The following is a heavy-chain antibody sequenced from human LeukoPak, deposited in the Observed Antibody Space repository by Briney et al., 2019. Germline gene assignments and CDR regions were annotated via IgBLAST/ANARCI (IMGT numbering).Heavy chain of an antibody. V-gene: IGHV3-7*01. Sequence: GGSLRLSCAASGFTFSTYWMSWVRQAPGKGLEWVANIKQDGSEKYYVDSVKGRFTISRDNAKNSLYLQLNSLRAEDTAVYYCRREGWSSPLNSWGQGTLVTVSS. D-gene: IGHD2-2*01. J-gene: IGHJ4*02. CDR3: RREGWSSPLNS. CDR2: IKQDGSEK. CDR1: GFTFSTYW.